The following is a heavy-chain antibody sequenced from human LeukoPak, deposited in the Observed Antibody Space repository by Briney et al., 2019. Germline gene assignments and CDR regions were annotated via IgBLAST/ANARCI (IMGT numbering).Heavy chain of an antibody. CDR2: ISSNGSST. D-gene: IGHD1-26*01. J-gene: IGHJ3*02. V-gene: IGHV3-64*01. Sequence: GGSLRLSCSASGFTFSSYAMHWVGQAAGKGLEYVSGISSNGSSTYYAKSVKGRFTISRDNSKNTLYLQMGSLRAEDMAVYYCARGKVGAINDAFDIWGQGTMVTVSS. CDR3: ARGKVGAINDAFDI. CDR1: GFTFSSYA.